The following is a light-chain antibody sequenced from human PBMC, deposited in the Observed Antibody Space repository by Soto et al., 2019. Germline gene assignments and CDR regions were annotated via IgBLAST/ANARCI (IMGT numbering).Light chain of an antibody. Sequence: QSVLTQPPSASGSPGQSVTISCTGTSSDVGGYNYVSWYQQHPGKPPKLMIYEVSKRPSGVPDRFSGSKSGNTASLTVSGLQTEDEADYYCSSYGGSNNLDFGTGTKGTVL. J-gene: IGLJ1*01. CDR3: SSYGGSNNLD. CDR1: SSDVGGYNY. V-gene: IGLV2-8*01. CDR2: EVS.